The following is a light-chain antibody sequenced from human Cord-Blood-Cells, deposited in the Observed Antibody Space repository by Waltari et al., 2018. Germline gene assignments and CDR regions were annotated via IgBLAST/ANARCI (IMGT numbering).Light chain of an antibody. CDR1: SSDVGSYNL. Sequence: QSALNQTASVSGSPGQSITISCTGTSSDVGSYNLVSWYQQHPGKAPKLMIYEGSKRPSGVSNRFSGSKSGNTASLTISGLQAEDEADYYCCSYAGSSTWVFGGGTKLTVL. CDR2: EGS. CDR3: CSYAGSSTWV. V-gene: IGLV2-23*01. J-gene: IGLJ3*02.